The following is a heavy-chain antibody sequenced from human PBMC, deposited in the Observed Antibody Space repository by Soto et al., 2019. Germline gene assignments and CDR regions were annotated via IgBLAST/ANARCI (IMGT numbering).Heavy chain of an antibody. CDR2: ISAYNGNT. J-gene: IGHJ6*02. CDR1: GYTFTSYG. V-gene: IGHV1-18*01. Sequence: QVQLVQSGAEVKKPGASVKVSCKASGYTFTSYGISWVRQAPGQGLEWMGWISAYNGNTNYAQKLQGRVTMPTDTSTSTAYMELRSLRSDDTAVYYCARGELYSSSWYSYYYYGMDVWGQGTTVTVSS. CDR3: ARGELYSSSWYSYYYYGMDV. D-gene: IGHD6-13*01.